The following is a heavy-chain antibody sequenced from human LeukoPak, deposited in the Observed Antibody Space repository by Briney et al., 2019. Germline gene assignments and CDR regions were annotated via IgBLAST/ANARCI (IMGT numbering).Heavy chain of an antibody. Sequence: SETLSLTCTVSGGSISSGGYYWSWIRQPPGKGLEWIGYIYHSGSTYYNPSLKSRVTISVDRSKNQFSLKLSSVTAADTAVYYCARDYGSGSYAYWGQGTLVTVSS. J-gene: IGHJ4*02. CDR2: IYHSGST. D-gene: IGHD3-10*01. CDR1: GGSISSGGYY. CDR3: ARDYGSGSYAY. V-gene: IGHV4-30-2*01.